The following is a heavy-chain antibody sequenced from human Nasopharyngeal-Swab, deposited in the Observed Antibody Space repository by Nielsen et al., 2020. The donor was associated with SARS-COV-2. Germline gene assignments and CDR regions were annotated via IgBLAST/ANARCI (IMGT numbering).Heavy chain of an antibody. Sequence: TLSLTCTVSGGSISSGGYYWSWIRQHPGKGLEWIGYIYYSGSTYYNPSLKSRVTISVDTSKNQFSLKLSSVTAADTAVYYCARANRSGIFGVVLNFDYWGQGTLVTVSS. CDR2: IYYSGST. D-gene: IGHD3-3*01. CDR1: GGSISSGGYY. J-gene: IGHJ4*02. CDR3: ARANRSGIFGVVLNFDY. V-gene: IGHV4-31*03.